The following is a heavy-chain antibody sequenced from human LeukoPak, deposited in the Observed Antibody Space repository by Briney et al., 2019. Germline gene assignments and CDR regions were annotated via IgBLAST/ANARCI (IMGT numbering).Heavy chain of an antibody. CDR2: LSGSGAGT. J-gene: IGHJ4*02. CDR1: GFTFSDYA. Sequence: GGSLRLSCAASGFTFSDYALGWVRQAPGRGLEWVATLSGSGAGTYYSDSVQGRFTISRDNSKRTLFLQMNSLRAEDTAVYYCTREGITAAADYWGQGTLVTVSS. V-gene: IGHV3-23*01. CDR3: TREGITAAADY. D-gene: IGHD6-13*01.